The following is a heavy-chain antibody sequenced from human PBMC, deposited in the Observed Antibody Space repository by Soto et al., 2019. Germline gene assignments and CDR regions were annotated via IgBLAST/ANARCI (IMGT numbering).Heavy chain of an antibody. D-gene: IGHD6-13*01. Sequence: ASVNVSCKASGYTFTSYGISWVRQAPGQGLEWMGWISAYNGNTNYAQKLQGRVTMTTDTSTSTAYMELRSLRSDDTAVYYCARDESSSWHKDIHDSSLIDIWGQGTMVTVSS. CDR2: ISAYNGNT. CDR3: ARDESSSWHKDIHDSSLIDI. V-gene: IGHV1-18*01. CDR1: GYTFTSYG. J-gene: IGHJ3*02.